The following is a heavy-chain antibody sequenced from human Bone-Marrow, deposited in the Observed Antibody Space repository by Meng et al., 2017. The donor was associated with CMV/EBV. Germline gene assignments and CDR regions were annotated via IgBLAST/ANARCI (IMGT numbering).Heavy chain of an antibody. D-gene: IGHD2-21*01. V-gene: IGHV3-21*01. CDR2: ISSSSSYI. CDR1: GFTFSSYS. J-gene: IGHJ4*02. CDR3: AKDRWGGAAAWDYFDY. Sequence: GFTFSSYSMNWVRQAPGKGLEWVSSISSSSSYIYYADSVKGRFTISRDNSKNTLYLQMNSLRAEDTAVYYCAKDRWGGAAAWDYFDYWGQGTLVTVSS.